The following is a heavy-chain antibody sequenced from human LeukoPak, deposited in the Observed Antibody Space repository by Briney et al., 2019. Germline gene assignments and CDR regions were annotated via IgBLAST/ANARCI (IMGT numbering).Heavy chain of an antibody. D-gene: IGHD3-3*01. J-gene: IGHJ5*02. CDR3: AKAGGVFGVVPRFWFDP. CDR1: GFTFSSYA. Sequence: PGRSLRLPCAASGFTFSSYAMSWVRQAPGKGLEWVSAISGSGGSTYYADSVKGRFTISRDNSKNTLYLQMNSLRAEDTAVYYCAKAGGVFGVVPRFWFDPWGQGTLVTVSS. V-gene: IGHV3-23*01. CDR2: ISGSGGST.